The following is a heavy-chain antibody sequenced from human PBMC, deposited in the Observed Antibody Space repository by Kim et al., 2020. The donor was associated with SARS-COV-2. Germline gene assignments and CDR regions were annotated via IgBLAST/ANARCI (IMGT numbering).Heavy chain of an antibody. V-gene: IGHV3-9*01. D-gene: IGHD3-16*01. J-gene: IGHJ6*01. CDR3: AKVGLVCSFCLCYDV. Sequence: GGSLRLSCAASGFTFDGYAMHWVRQAPGKGLEWVSCISWIIGTIYYADSVKGRFTISRDNAKNSLYLQMNSLRAEDTALYYCAKVGLVCSFCLCYDV. CDR1: GFTFDGYA. CDR2: ISWIIGTI.